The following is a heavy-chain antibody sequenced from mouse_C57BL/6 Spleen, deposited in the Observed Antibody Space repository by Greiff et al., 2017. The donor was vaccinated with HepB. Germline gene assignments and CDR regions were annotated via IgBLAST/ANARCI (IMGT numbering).Heavy chain of an antibody. J-gene: IGHJ1*03. Sequence: VKLQESGPGLVQPSQSLSITCTVSGFSLTSYGVHWVRQSPGKGLEWLGVIWSGGSTDYNAAFISRLSISKDNSKSQVFFKMNSLQADDTAIYYCARNFYYYGSSYWYFDVWGTGTTVTVSS. D-gene: IGHD1-1*01. CDR1: GFSLTSYG. V-gene: IGHV2-2*01. CDR3: ARNFYYYGSSYWYFDV. CDR2: IWSGGST.